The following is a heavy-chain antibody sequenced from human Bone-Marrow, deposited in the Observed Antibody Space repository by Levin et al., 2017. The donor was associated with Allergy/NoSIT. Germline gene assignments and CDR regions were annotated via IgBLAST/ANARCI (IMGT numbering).Heavy chain of an antibody. CDR3: SLQYFDY. CDR2: IKTKADGGTA. D-gene: IGHD4-11*01. Sequence: AGGSLRLSCAASGFTFTNAWMNWVRQAPGKGLEWVGRIKTKADGGTADYAAPVKGRFIISRDDSKNTVFLQMNNLETEDTAVYYCSLQYFDYWGQGSLVAVAA. V-gene: IGHV3-15*07. CDR1: GFTFTNAW. J-gene: IGHJ4*02.